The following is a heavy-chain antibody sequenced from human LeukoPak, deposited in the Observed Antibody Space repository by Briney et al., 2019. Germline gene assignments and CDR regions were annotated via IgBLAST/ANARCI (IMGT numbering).Heavy chain of an antibody. V-gene: IGHV1-46*01. CDR1: GYTFTNYY. Sequence: ASVNVSCKASGYTFTNYYIHWVRQAPGQGLEWVGMINPSGGRTTYAQRFQGRVTVTTDTSTSTVYMQLSSLASEDTAVYYCARERRAWGEDFWGQGTLVTVSS. CDR3: ARERRAWGEDF. CDR2: INPSGGRT. J-gene: IGHJ4*02. D-gene: IGHD3-16*01.